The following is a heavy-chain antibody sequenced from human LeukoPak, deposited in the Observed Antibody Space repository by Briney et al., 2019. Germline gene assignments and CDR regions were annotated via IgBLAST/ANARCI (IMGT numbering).Heavy chain of an antibody. J-gene: IGHJ1*01. CDR2: INSDGSTT. V-gene: IGHV3-74*01. CDR3: AGAAGDSNSHGTTATRPFQY. CDR1: GFTFSSYG. Sequence: PGGSLRPSCAASGFTFSSYGMHWVRQAPGKGLGWVSRINSDGSTTSYADSVKGSFTISRDNANNTLYLPMNSLRAEDTAVYYCAGAAGDSNSHGTTATRPFQYWGQGTLVAVSS. D-gene: IGHD2-21*01.